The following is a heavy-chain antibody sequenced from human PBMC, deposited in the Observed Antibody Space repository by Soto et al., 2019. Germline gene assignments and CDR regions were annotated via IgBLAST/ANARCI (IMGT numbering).Heavy chain of an antibody. J-gene: IGHJ6*02. CDR1: GFTFSGSA. V-gene: IGHV3-73*02. D-gene: IGHD4-17*01. CDR2: IRSKANSYAT. CDR3: TPDYGDHGLYYYGMDV. Sequence: EVQLVESGGGLVQPGGSLKLSCAASGFTFSGSAMHWVRQASGKGLEWVGRIRSKANSYATVYAASVKGRFTISRDDSKNTAYLQMNSLKTEDTAVYYCTPDYGDHGLYYYGMDVWGQGTTVTVSS.